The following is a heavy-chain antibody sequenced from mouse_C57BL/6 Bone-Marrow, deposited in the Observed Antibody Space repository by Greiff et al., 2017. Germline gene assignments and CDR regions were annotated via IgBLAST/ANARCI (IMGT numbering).Heavy chain of an antibody. V-gene: IGHV14-4*01. CDR3: TRIAY. CDR1: GFNINDDY. J-gene: IGHJ3*01. Sequence: VHVKQSGAELVRPGASVKLSCTASGFNINDDYMHWVKQRPEQGLEWIGWIYPENGDTEYAEKFKGKATITVDTSSNTAYLQLSSLTSEDTAVYYCTRIAYWGQGTLVTVSA. CDR2: IYPENGDT.